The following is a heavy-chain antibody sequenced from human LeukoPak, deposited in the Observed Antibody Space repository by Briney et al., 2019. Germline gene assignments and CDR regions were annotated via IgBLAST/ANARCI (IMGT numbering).Heavy chain of an antibody. CDR3: ANWIAVAGTK. J-gene: IGHJ4*02. Sequence: GGSLRLSCAASGITFSSYGMSWVRQAPGKGLEWVSSISSTGGTTYYADSVKGRFTISRDNSKNTLYLQMNSLRAEDTAVYYCANWIAVAGTKWGQGTLVTVSS. CDR1: GITFSSYG. CDR2: ISSTGGTT. V-gene: IGHV3-23*01. D-gene: IGHD6-19*01.